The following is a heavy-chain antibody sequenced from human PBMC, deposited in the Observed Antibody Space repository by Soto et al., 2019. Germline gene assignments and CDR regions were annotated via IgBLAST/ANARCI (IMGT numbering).Heavy chain of an antibody. V-gene: IGHV2-5*02. D-gene: IGHD6-19*01. J-gene: IGHJ4*02. CDR1: GFSLSSTRMA. CDR3: AHIVVAGLGYYFDY. Sequence: QITLKESGTTLVKPTQTLTLTCTFSGFSLSSTRMAVGWIRQPPGKAMDWLALIYWDDDKRYSPFLKSRLTITKDTSKNQVVLTMSNMDPVDTARYYCAHIVVAGLGYYFDYWGQGTLVTVSS. CDR2: IYWDDDK.